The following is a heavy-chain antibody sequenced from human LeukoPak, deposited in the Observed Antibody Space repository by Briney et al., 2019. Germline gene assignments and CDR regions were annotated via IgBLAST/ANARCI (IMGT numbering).Heavy chain of an antibody. V-gene: IGHV3-30-3*01. D-gene: IGHD2-8*02. J-gene: IGHJ4*02. CDR1: GFTFSSYA. Sequence: GSLRLSCAASGFTFSSYAMHWVRQAPGKGLEWVAVISYDGSNKYYADSVKGRFTISRDNSKNTLYPQMNSLRAEDTAVYYCARDLVRYFDYWGQGTLVTVSS. CDR2: ISYDGSNK. CDR3: ARDLVRYFDY.